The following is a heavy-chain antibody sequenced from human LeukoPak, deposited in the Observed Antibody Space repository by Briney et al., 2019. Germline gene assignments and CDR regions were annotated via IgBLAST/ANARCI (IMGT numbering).Heavy chain of an antibody. Sequence: SETLSLTCTVSGGSISSYYWSWIRQPPGKGLEWIGYIYYSESTNYNPSLKSRVTISVDTSKNQFSLKLSSVTAADTAVYYCARDGMTNPWYFDLWGRGTLVTVSS. CDR1: GGSISSYY. J-gene: IGHJ2*01. CDR2: IYYSEST. V-gene: IGHV4-59*01. CDR3: ARDGMTNPWYFDL. D-gene: IGHD4-11*01.